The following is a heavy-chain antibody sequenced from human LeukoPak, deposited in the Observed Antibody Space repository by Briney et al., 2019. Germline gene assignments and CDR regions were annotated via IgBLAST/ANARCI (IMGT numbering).Heavy chain of an antibody. D-gene: IGHD1-1*01. CDR1: GFTFSSNA. CDR2: ISYDGGNT. J-gene: IGHJ4*02. CDR3: AKEGTGIHFDY. Sequence: GRSLRLSCAASGFTFSSNAIHWVRQAPGKGLEWVAEISYDGGNTYYADSVKDRFTISRDNSKNALYLQMNSLRAEDTAVYYCAKEGTGIHFDYWGQGTLVTVSS. V-gene: IGHV3-30-3*01.